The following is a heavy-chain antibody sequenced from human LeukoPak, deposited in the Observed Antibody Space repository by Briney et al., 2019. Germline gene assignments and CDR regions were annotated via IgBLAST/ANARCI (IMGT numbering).Heavy chain of an antibody. J-gene: IGHJ4*02. D-gene: IGHD3-10*01. Sequence: ASVKVSCKASGYTFTSYYMHWVRQAPGQGLEWMGIINPSGGSTSYAQKFQGRVTMTRDTSTSTVYMELSSLRSEDTAVYYCASPLTYYYGSGSEEFDYWGQGTLVTVSS. V-gene: IGHV1-46*01. CDR2: INPSGGST. CDR3: ASPLTYYYGSGSEEFDY. CDR1: GYTFTSYY.